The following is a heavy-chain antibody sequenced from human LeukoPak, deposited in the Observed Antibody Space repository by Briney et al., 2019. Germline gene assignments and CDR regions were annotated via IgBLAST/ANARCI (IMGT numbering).Heavy chain of an antibody. Sequence: MPSETLSLTCGVSGGSISNTNWWNSVRQPPGQGLEWIGEISLTGLTHYNPSLESRVTVSLGKSKNQLSLNLTSVTAPDTAVYYCSRENGAFSPFGYWGQGILVTV. CDR2: ISLTGLT. CDR3: SRENGAFSPFGY. D-gene: IGHD2-8*01. V-gene: IGHV4-4*02. J-gene: IGHJ4*02. CDR1: GGSISNTNW.